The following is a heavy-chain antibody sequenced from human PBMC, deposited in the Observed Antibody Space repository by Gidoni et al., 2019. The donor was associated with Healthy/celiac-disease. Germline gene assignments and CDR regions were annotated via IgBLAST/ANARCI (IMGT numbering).Heavy chain of an antibody. Sequence: EVQLVQSGAEVKKPGESLKISCKGSGYSFTSYWIGWVRQMPGKGLEYMGIIYPGDSDARSSPSFQGQVTISADKSISTAYLQWSSLKASDTAMYYCARGGYCSSTSCYVGAWFDPWGQGTLVTVSS. D-gene: IGHD2-2*01. CDR1: GYSFTSYW. CDR2: IYPGDSDA. CDR3: ARGGYCSSTSCYVGAWFDP. J-gene: IGHJ5*02. V-gene: IGHV5-51*01.